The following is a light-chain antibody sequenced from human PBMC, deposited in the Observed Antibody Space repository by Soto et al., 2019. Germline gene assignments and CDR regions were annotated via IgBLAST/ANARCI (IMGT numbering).Light chain of an antibody. CDR3: SSSTTSTSYV. J-gene: IGLJ1*01. Sequence: QSALTQPASVSGSPGQSITISCTGTSSDVGAYDYVSWYQQHPGEVPKLMIFDVSDRPSGVSNRFSGSKSGNTASLTISGLQAEDEADYYCSSSTTSTSYVFGTGTKLTVL. CDR1: SSDVGAYDY. CDR2: DVS. V-gene: IGLV2-14*03.